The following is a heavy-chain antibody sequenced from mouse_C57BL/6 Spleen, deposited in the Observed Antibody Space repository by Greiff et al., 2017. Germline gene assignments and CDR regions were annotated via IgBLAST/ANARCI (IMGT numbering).Heavy chain of an antibody. CDR3: TSYSNYAMDY. J-gene: IGHJ4*01. V-gene: IGHV14-4*01. CDR2: IDPENGDT. CDR1: GFNIEDDY. D-gene: IGHD2-5*01. Sequence: VQLQQSGAELVRPGASVKLSCTASGFNIEDDYMHWVKQRPEQGLEWIGWIDPENGDTEYASKFQGKATITADTSSNTAYLQLSSLTSEDTAVYYCTSYSNYAMDYWGQGTSVTVSS.